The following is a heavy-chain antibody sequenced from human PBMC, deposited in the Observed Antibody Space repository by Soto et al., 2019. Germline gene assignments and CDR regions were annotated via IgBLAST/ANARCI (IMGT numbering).Heavy chain of an antibody. J-gene: IGHJ4*02. CDR2: ISYDGSAK. CDR3: AKDYCSSTSCPGDY. V-gene: IGHV3-30*18. CDR1: GFVFSSSG. Sequence: QVQLVESGGGVVQPGRSLRLSCAASGFVFSSSGMHWIRQAPGKGLEWVAVISYDGSAKYYADSVKGRFTISRDNSKNTLYLQMNSLRAEDTALYYCAKDYCSSTSCPGDYWGQGTLVTVSS. D-gene: IGHD2-2*01.